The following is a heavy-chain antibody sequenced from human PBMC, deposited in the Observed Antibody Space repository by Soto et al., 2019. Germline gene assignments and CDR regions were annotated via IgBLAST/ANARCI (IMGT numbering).Heavy chain of an antibody. J-gene: IGHJ4*02. Sequence: GGSLRLSCAASGFTFSSYGMHWVRQAPGKGLEWVAVIWYDGSNKYYADSVKGRFTISRDNSKNTLYLQMNSLRAEDTAVYYCARDPYDYVWGSYRYGFDYWGQGTLVTVSS. V-gene: IGHV3-33*01. CDR3: ARDPYDYVWGSYRYGFDY. CDR2: IWYDGSNK. D-gene: IGHD3-16*02. CDR1: GFTFSSYG.